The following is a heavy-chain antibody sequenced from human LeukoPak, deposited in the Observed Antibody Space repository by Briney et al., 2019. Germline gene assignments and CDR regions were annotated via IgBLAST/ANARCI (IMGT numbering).Heavy chain of an antibody. J-gene: IGHJ4*02. D-gene: IGHD2/OR15-2a*01. CDR1: GFTFTSYP. CDR2: ISRSGDDT. CDR3: AKILLLG. Sequence: GGSLRLSCAASGFTFTSYPMGWVRQAPGKGLEWGSSISRSGDDTYYADSVRGRFTISRDNPKNPLYLQMNSLRAEDTAICYCAKILLLGWGQGTQVTVSS. V-gene: IGHV3-23*01.